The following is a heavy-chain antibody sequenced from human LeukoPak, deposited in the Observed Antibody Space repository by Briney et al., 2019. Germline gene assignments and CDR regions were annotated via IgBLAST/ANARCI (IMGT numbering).Heavy chain of an antibody. Sequence: GGSLRLSCTVSGFTVSSNSMSWVRQAPGKGLEWVSFIYSAGSTHYSDSVKGRFTISIDNSKNTLYLQMNSLRAEDTAVYYCARESSGRNRFPNYYYYMDVWGKGTTVTISS. CDR3: ARESSGRNRFPNYYYYMDV. CDR2: IYSAGST. V-gene: IGHV3-53*01. CDR1: GFTVSSNS. J-gene: IGHJ6*03. D-gene: IGHD6-19*01.